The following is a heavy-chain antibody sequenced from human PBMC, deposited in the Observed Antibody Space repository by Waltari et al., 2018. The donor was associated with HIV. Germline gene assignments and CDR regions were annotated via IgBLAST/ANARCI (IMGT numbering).Heavy chain of an antibody. D-gene: IGHD1-7*01. V-gene: IGHV3-23*01. Sequence: EVQLLESGGGLAQPGGSLRLSCAASGFTFSNSALRWVRPAPGKGLEWVSSLSGSGDSTYYADSVKGRFTISRDNSKNTLYLRMSSLRVDDTAVYYCAKGRGELIEYYSYYYAMDVWGQGTTVTVSS. CDR3: AKGRGELIEYYSYYYAMDV. CDR1: GFTFSNSA. CDR2: LSGSGDST. J-gene: IGHJ6*02.